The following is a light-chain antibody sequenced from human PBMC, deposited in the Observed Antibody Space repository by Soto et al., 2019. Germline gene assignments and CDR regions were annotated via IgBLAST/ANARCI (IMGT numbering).Light chain of an antibody. CDR3: QQYAIPPKT. CDR1: QSVSSSY. CDR2: GAS. V-gene: IGKV3-20*01. Sequence: SPGALSLSPRDRAPLSCRASQSVSSSYLAWYQQKPGQAPRLLIYGASSRATGIPDRFSGSGSGTDFTLTISILEAEDVTLYCCQQYAIPPKTFGQGTKVDIK. J-gene: IGKJ1*01.